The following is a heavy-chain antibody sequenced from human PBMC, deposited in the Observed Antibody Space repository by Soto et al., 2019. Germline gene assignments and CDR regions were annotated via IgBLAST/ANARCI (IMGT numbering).Heavy chain of an antibody. CDR2: ISGSGGSS. CDR3: AKVTKRAAAGRYEYYKYGMDV. Sequence: GFPRLSCAASGFAFSTYAMTWVRQAPGKGLEWVSVISGSGGSSYYADSVKGRFTISRDNSKNTLFLQMNGLRAEDTAVYYCAKVTKRAAAGRYEYYKYGMDVWGQGTTVTVSS. V-gene: IGHV3-23*01. D-gene: IGHD6-13*01. J-gene: IGHJ6*02. CDR1: GFAFSTYA.